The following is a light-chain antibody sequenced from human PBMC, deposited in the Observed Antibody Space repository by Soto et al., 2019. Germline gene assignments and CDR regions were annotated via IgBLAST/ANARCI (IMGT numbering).Light chain of an antibody. CDR1: QSVSSN. Sequence: EIVMTQSPATLSVSPGERATLSCRASQSVSSNLAWYQQKPGQAPRLLIYDASPRATGIPARFSGSGSGTEFTLTISSLQSEDFAVYYCQQYNNWPYTFDQGTKLEIK. CDR2: DAS. V-gene: IGKV3-15*01. J-gene: IGKJ2*01. CDR3: QQYNNWPYT.